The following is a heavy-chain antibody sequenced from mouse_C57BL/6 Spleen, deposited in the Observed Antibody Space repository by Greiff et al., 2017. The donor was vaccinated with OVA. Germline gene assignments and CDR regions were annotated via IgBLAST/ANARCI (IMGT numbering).Heavy chain of an antibody. Sequence: DVKLVESGGGLVKPGGSLKLSCAASGFTFSDYGMHWVRQAPEKGLEWVAYISSGSSTIYYADTVKGRFTISRDNAKNTLFLQMTSLRSEDTAMYYCAKYDGDYWGQGTTLTVSS. CDR3: AKYDGDY. J-gene: IGHJ2*01. CDR1: GFTFSDYG. V-gene: IGHV5-17*01. D-gene: IGHD2-3*01. CDR2: ISSGSSTI.